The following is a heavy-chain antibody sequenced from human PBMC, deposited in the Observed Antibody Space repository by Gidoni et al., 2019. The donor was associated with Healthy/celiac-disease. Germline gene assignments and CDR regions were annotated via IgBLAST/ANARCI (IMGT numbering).Heavy chain of an antibody. CDR1: GGYFSGYY. Sequence: QVQLQQWGAGLLKPSETMSLTCAVYGGYFSGYYWSWIRQPPGKGLGWIGEINHSGSTNYNPSIKSRVTISVDTSKNQFSLKLSSVTAADTAVYYCAGTRHFDYWGQGTLVTVSA. V-gene: IGHV4-34*01. CDR3: AGTRHFDY. CDR2: INHSGST. J-gene: IGHJ4*02.